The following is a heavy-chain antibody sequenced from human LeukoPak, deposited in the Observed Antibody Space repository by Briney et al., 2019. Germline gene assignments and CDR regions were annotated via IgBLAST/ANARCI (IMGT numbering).Heavy chain of an antibody. CDR3: ARSRDGFDI. Sequence: SQTLSLTCAIFGDSVSSNSAAWNWIRQSTSRGLEWLGRTYYRSKWYSDYAVSVKSRITINPDTSKNQLSLQLNSVTPEDTAVYYCARSRDGFDIWGQGTMVTVSS. J-gene: IGHJ3*02. CDR2: TYYRSKWYS. CDR1: GDSVSSNSAA. V-gene: IGHV6-1*01.